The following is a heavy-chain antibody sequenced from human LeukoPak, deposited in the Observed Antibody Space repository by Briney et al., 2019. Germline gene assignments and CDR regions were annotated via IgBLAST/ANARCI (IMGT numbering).Heavy chain of an antibody. D-gene: IGHD4-23*01. Sequence: ASVKVSXKASGYTFTGYYMHWVRQAPGQGLEWMGRINPNSGGTNYAQKFQGRVTMTRDTSISTAYMELSRLRSDDTAVYYCARTYGGTKYYFDYWGQGTLVTVSS. CDR1: GYTFTGYY. J-gene: IGHJ4*02. CDR2: INPNSGGT. CDR3: ARTYGGTKYYFDY. V-gene: IGHV1-2*06.